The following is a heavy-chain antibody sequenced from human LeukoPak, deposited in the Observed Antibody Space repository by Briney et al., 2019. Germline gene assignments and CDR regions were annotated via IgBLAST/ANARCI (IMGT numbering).Heavy chain of an antibody. CDR2: IYYTGKT. V-gene: IGHV4-39*01. CDR3: ARRGDP. CDR1: GGSISSGSYY. J-gene: IGHJ5*02. D-gene: IGHD3-16*01. Sequence: SETLSLTCTVSGGSISSGSYYWGGIRQPPGKGLEWIASIYYTGKTDYNPSLKSRATISVDKSKNQLFLKLTSVTVADTAIYYCARRGDPWGQGTLVTVSS.